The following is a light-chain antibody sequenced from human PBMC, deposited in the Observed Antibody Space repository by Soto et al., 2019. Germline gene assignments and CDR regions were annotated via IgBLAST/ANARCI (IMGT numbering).Light chain of an antibody. CDR2: WAS. CDR1: QSVLYSSNNKNY. J-gene: IGKJ3*01. Sequence: DIVMTQSPDSLAVSLGERATINCKSSQSVLYSSNNKNYLAWYQQKPAQPPKLLIYWASTRESGVHDRFSGSGSGTDFTLTISSLQAEDVAVYYCQQYYSTPLTFGPGTKVDIK. V-gene: IGKV4-1*01. CDR3: QQYYSTPLT.